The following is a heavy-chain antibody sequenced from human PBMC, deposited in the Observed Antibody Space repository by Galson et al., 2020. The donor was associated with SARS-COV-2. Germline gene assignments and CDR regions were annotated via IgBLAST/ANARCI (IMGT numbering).Heavy chain of an antibody. J-gene: IGHJ6*02. Sequence: SETLSLTCTVSGGSISSGSYYWSWIRQPAGKGLEWIGRIYTSGSTNYNPSLKSRVTISVDTSKNQFSLKLSSVTAADTAVYYCAREVDTAMVRYYYGMDVWGQGTMVTVSS. CDR2: IYTSGST. V-gene: IGHV4-61*02. CDR1: GGSISSGSYY. D-gene: IGHD5-18*01. CDR3: AREVDTAMVRYYYGMDV.